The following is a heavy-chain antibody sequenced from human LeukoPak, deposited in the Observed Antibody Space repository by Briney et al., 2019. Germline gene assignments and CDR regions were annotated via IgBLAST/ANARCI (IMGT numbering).Heavy chain of an antibody. V-gene: IGHV3-33*08. J-gene: IGHJ4*02. CDR1: GFTFSSYA. D-gene: IGHD4-17*01. CDR3: VRVLTVTFDS. Sequence: PGGSLRLSCAASGFTFSSYAMSWVRQAPGKGLEWVALVWSDGNGKFYADSVKGRFTISRDNSKNTMYLQMNSLRDEDTAVYYCVRVLTVTFDSWGQGTLVTVSS. CDR2: VWSDGNGK.